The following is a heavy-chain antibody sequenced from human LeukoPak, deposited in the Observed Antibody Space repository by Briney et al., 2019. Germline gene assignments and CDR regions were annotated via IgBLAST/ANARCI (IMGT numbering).Heavy chain of an antibody. V-gene: IGHV3-30*18. D-gene: IGHD3-10*01. J-gene: IGHJ4*02. CDR3: AKPYYYGSRSYMDY. CDR1: GFTFSSYG. Sequence: GGSLRLSCAASGFTFSSYGMHWVRQAPGKGLEWVAVISYDGSNTYYADSVKGRFTISRDNSKNMLYLQMNSLRTEDTAVYYCAKPYYYGSRSYMDYWGQGTLVTVSS. CDR2: ISYDGSNT.